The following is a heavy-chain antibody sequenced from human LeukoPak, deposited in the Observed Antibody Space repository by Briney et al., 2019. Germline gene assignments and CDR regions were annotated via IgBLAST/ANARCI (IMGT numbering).Heavy chain of an antibody. CDR1: GFTFSNYA. J-gene: IGHJ4*02. Sequence: GGSLRLFCAASGFTFSNYAMNWVRQAPGKGLLYVSGISSNGGSTYYANSVKGRFTISRDNSKNTLYLQMGSLRAEDMAVYYCARYRCSSTSCFVDYWGQGTLVTVSS. CDR3: ARYRCSSTSCFVDY. D-gene: IGHD2-2*01. V-gene: IGHV3-64*01. CDR2: ISSNGGST.